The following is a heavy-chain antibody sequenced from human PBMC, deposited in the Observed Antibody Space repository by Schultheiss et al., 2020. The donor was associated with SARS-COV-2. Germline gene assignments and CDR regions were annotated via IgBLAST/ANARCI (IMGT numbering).Heavy chain of an antibody. CDR2: ISGSGGST. CDR1: GFTFSSYA. Sequence: GESLKISCAASGFTFSSYAMSWVRQAPGKGLEWVSAISGSGGSTYYADSVKGRFTISRDNSKNTLYLQMNSLRAEDTALYYCAKDRQIYGDYSGWYFDLWGRGTLVTVSS. J-gene: IGHJ2*01. CDR3: AKDRQIYGDYSGWYFDL. D-gene: IGHD4-17*01. V-gene: IGHV3-23*01.